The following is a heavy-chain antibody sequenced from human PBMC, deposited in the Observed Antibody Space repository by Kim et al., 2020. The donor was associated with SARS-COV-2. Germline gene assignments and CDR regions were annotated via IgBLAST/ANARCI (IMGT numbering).Heavy chain of an antibody. D-gene: IGHD6-19*01. J-gene: IGHJ3*02. CDR3: ARHMGSSVAGPGAFDI. CDR1: GYSFTSYW. V-gene: IGHV5-51*01. CDR2: IYPGDSDT. Sequence: GESLKISCKGSGYSFTSYWIGWVRQMPGKGLEWMGIIYPGDSDTRYSPSFQGQVTISADKSISTAYLQWSSLKASDTAMYYCARHMGSSVAGPGAFDIWGQGTMVTVSS.